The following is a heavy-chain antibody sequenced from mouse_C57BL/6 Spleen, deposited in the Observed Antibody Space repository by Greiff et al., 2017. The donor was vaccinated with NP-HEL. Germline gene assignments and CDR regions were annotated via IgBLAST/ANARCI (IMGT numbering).Heavy chain of an antibody. CDR3: VREGDSNYRAMDY. Sequence: DVMLVESGGGLVQPKGSLKLSCAASGFSFNTYAMNWVRQAPGKGLEWVARIRSKSNNYATYYADSVKDRFTISRDDSESMLYLQMNNLKTEDTAMYYCVREGDSNYRAMDYWGQGTSVTVSS. CDR2: IRSKSNNYAT. D-gene: IGHD2-5*01. V-gene: IGHV10-1*01. J-gene: IGHJ4*01. CDR1: GFSFNTYA.